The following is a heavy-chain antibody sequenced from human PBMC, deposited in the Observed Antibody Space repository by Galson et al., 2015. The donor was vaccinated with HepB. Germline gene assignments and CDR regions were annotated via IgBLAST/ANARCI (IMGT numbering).Heavy chain of an antibody. CDR2: ISGSGGST. CDR1: GFTFSSYA. J-gene: IGHJ4*02. CDR3: AKGPQFSYGDLRSLYFDY. V-gene: IGHV3-23*01. Sequence: SLRLSCAASGFTFSSYAMSWVRQAPGKGLEWVSAISGSGGSTYYADSVKGRFTISRDNSKNTLYLQMNSLRADDTAVYYCAKGPQFSYGDLRSLYFDYWGQVTLVTVSS. D-gene: IGHD4-17*01.